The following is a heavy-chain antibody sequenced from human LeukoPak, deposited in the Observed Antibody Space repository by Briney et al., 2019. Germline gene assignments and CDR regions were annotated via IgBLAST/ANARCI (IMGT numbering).Heavy chain of an antibody. CDR1: GGSISSYY. Sequence: SETLSLTCTVSGGSISSYYWSWIRQPPGKGLEWIGYIYYSGSTNYNPSLKSRVTISVDTSKNQFSLKLSSVTAADTAVYYCVRRIATTGIYGFDIWGQGTMVTVSS. CDR3: VRRIATTGIYGFDI. CDR2: IYYSGST. D-gene: IGHD6-13*01. V-gene: IGHV4-59*01. J-gene: IGHJ3*02.